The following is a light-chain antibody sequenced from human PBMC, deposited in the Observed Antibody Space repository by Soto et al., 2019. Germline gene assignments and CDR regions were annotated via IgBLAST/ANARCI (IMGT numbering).Light chain of an antibody. V-gene: IGKV3-11*01. CDR3: QQRSNWPYT. J-gene: IGKJ3*01. CDR1: QSFNGY. Sequence: EIVLTQSPGTLSLSPGKRATLASRASQSFNGYLALNKQIPCQAPRLVIYDASMMAAGIPARFSGSGSGTDFTLTISCLQPEDFAVYYCQQRSNWPYTFGPGTKVDIK. CDR2: DAS.